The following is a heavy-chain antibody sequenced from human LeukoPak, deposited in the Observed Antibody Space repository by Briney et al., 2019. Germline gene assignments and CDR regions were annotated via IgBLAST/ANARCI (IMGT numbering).Heavy chain of an antibody. CDR3: ARALIVYPGTGDY. D-gene: IGHD2/OR15-2a*01. CDR1: GFTFSSYS. CDR2: ISSSSSTI. V-gene: IGHV3-48*01. J-gene: IGHJ4*02. Sequence: GGSLRLSCAASGFTFSSYSMNWVRQAPGKGLEWVSYISSSSSTIYYADSVKGRFTISRDNSKNTLYLQMNSLRAEDTAVYYCARALIVYPGTGDYWGQGTLVTVSS.